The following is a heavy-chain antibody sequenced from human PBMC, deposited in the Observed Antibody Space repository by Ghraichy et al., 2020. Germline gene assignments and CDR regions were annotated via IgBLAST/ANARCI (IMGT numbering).Heavy chain of an antibody. V-gene: IGHV1-18*01. Sequence: ASVKVSCKASGYTYSTYGISWVRQAPGKGLEWMGWITTYNDNTNYAQKFQGRVTLTTDTSTSTAHMELRSLGCDDTAVYYCASFPYGDYYINNWGEVTLVTVSS. CDR3: ASFPYGDYYINN. CDR2: ITTYNDNT. CDR1: GYTYSTYG. J-gene: IGHJ4*02. D-gene: IGHD4-17*01.